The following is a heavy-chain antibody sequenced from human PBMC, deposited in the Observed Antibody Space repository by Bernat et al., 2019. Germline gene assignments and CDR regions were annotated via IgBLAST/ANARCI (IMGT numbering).Heavy chain of an antibody. CDR2: IYSGGAT. V-gene: IGHV3-66*02. Sequence: EVLLVESGGGVVQPGGSLRLSCAASEFSVSTNYMSWVRQAPGKGLEWVSVIYSGGATYYGESVKGRFTISRDISKNSLHLQMNSLRVEDTAVYYCASATWDTAMVTSCFDTWGQGTLVTVSS. D-gene: IGHD5-18*01. CDR1: EFSVSTNY. CDR3: ASATWDTAMVTSCFDT. J-gene: IGHJ5*02.